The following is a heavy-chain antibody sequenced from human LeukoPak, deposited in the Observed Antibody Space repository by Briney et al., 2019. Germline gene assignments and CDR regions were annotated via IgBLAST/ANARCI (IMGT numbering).Heavy chain of an antibody. CDR2: ISGRGGST. V-gene: IGHV3-23*01. CDR3: AKDGEMGSYYPFDYYGMDV. D-gene: IGHD3-10*01. Sequence: GGSLRLSCAASGFTFSSHAMNWVRQAPGKGLEWVSGISGRGGSTYYADSVKGRFTISRDNSKNTLYLQMNSLRAEDTAVYYCAKDGEMGSYYPFDYYGMDVWGQGTTVTVSS. J-gene: IGHJ6*02. CDR1: GFTFSSHA.